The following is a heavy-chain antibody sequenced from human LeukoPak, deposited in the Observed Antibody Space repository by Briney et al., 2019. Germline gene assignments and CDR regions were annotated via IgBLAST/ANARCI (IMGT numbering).Heavy chain of an antibody. CDR1: GFDFSTYA. CDR3: VKDASAFDF. V-gene: IGHV3-30*02. CDR2: IRSDGSIQ. J-gene: IGHJ3*01. Sequence: GGTLRLSCAASGFDFSTYAMHWVRQAPGKGLEWVSFIRSDGSIQYYSDSVEGRFTISRDNSKNTLSLDMNTLRIEDTAVYFCVKDASAFDFWGQGILVTVSS.